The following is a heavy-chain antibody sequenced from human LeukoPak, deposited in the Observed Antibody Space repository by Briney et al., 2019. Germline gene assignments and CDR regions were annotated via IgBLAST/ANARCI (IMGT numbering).Heavy chain of an antibody. CDR2: IGYEGVHK. D-gene: IGHD4-23*01. CDR3: AKDLHGGYSSDY. V-gene: IGHV3-30*02. J-gene: IGHJ4*02. Sequence: PGGSLRLSCAASGFTFNNFGVHCVRQAPGKGLECVSFIGYEGVHKYYADSVKRRYTISKDNSKATLYLQMNSLRPEDTAVYYCAKDLHGGYSSDYWGQGTLVTVFS. CDR1: GFTFNNFG.